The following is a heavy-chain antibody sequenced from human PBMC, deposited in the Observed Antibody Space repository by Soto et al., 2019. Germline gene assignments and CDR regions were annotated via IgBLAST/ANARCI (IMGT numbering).Heavy chain of an antibody. V-gene: IGHV3-23*01. CDR2: ISANGQGI. J-gene: IGHJ4*02. D-gene: IGHD3-10*02. CDR1: GFTFSTYA. CDR3: AKDRNYLRDQFHD. Sequence: GGSLRLSCAASGFTFSTYALSWVRQAPGKGLEWVSAISANGQGIYYADSVRGRFTISRDNSKNTIFLNMDSLRAEDTAVYYCAKDRNYLRDQFHDWGQGTLVTVSS.